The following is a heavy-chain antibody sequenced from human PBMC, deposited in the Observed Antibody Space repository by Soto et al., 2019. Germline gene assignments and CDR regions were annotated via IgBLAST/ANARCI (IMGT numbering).Heavy chain of an antibody. CDR2: INHSGST. CDR1: GGSFSGYY. J-gene: IGHJ4*02. Sequence: SETLSLTCAVYGGSFSGYYWSWIRQPPGKGLEWIGEINHSGSTNYNPSLKSRVTISVDTSKNQFSLKLSPVTAADTAVYYCARGGGSAGTMRYFDYLGQGTLVTVSS. D-gene: IGHD1-7*01. CDR3: ARGGGSAGTMRYFDY. V-gene: IGHV4-34*01.